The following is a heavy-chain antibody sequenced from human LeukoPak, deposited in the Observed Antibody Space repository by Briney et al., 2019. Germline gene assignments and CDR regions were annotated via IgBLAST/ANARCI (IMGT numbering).Heavy chain of an antibody. CDR1: GGSISSYY. CDR2: IYYSGST. Sequence: SETLSLTCTVSGGSISSYYWSWIRQPPGKGLEWIGYIYYSGSTNYNPSLKSRVTISVDTSKNQFSLRLSSVTAADTAVYYCARQYSGYEDFDYWGQGTLVTVSS. V-gene: IGHV4-59*01. CDR3: ARQYSGYEDFDY. D-gene: IGHD5-12*01. J-gene: IGHJ4*02.